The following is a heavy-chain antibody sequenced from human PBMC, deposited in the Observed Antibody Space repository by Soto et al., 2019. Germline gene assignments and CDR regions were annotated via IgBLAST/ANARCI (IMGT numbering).Heavy chain of an antibody. D-gene: IGHD3-10*01. V-gene: IGHV3-30*18. CDR2: ISYDGSNK. CDR1: GFTFSSYG. J-gene: IGHJ3*02. CDR3: AKSILSMVRGALDI. Sequence: GGSLRLSCAASGFTFSSYGMHWVRQAPGKGLEWVAVISYDGSNKYYADSVKGRFTISRDNSKNTLYLQMNSLRAEDTAVYYCAKSILSMVRGALDIWGQGTMVTVSS.